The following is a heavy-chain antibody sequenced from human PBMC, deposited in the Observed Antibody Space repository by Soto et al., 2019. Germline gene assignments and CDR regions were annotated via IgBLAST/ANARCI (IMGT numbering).Heavy chain of an antibody. D-gene: IGHD1-20*01. CDR1: GYTFTSYA. CDR2: INAGNGNT. Sequence: QVQLVQSGAEEKKPGASVKVSCKASGYTFTSYAMHWVRQAPGQRLEWMGWINAGNGNTKYSQKFQGRVTITRDTSARTADIDLSSLRAEDTAVYYCGSSITLPTPLDCWGQGTLVTVSS. CDR3: GSSITLPTPLDC. J-gene: IGHJ4*02. V-gene: IGHV1-3*05.